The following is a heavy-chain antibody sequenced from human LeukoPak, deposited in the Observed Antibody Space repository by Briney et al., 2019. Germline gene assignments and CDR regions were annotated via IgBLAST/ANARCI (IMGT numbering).Heavy chain of an antibody. D-gene: IGHD3-9*01. CDR1: GYTLTELS. Sequence: ASVKVSCKVSGYTLTELSMHWVRQAPGKGLEWMGGFDAEDGETIYAQKFQGRVTMTEDTSTDTAYMELSSLRSEDTAVYYCATVEGKGRYFDWLFALDYWGQGTLVTVSS. V-gene: IGHV1-24*01. J-gene: IGHJ4*02. CDR3: ATVEGKGRYFDWLFALDY. CDR2: FDAEDGET.